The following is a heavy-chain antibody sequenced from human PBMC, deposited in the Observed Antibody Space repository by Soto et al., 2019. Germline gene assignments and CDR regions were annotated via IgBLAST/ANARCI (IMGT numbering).Heavy chain of an antibody. J-gene: IGHJ3*01. CDR3: VRDEMTRTGGYCALDV. CDR2: ISSGGDYI. V-gene: IGHV3-21*05. CDR1: AFSFSAYS. Sequence: GGSLRLSCVASAFSFSAYSMNWVSQAPGKGLEWISYISSGGDYIYYADSVKGRLTISRDDAKNSLYLQMDSLRVEDTAVYYCVRDEMTRTGGYCALDVWGQGTVVTVSS. D-gene: IGHD3-10*01.